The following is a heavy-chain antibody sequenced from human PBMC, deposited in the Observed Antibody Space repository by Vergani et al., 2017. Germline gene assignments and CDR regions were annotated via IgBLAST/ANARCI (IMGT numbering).Heavy chain of an antibody. CDR1: GFTFSSYA. CDR2: ISGSGGST. J-gene: IGHJ4*02. V-gene: IGHV3-23*01. CDR3: ATAYDFWSGFDY. D-gene: IGHD3-3*01. Sequence: EVQLLESGGGLVQPGGSLRLSCAASGFTFSSYAMSWVRQAPGKGLEWVSAISGSGGSTYYADSVKGRFTIARDNSKKTLYLQMNSLRAEDTAVYYCATAYDFWSGFDYWGQGTLVTVSS.